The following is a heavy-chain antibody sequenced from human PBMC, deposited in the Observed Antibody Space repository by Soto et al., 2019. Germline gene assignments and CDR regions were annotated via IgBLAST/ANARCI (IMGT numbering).Heavy chain of an antibody. CDR1: GGSISSGGYS. Sequence: SETLSLTCAVSGGSISSGGYSWSWIRQPPGKGLEWIGYIYYSGSTYYNPSLKSRVTISVDTSKNQFSLKLSSVTAADTAVYYCASGRPVVLDPWGQGTLVPVSS. J-gene: IGHJ5*02. D-gene: IGHD2-15*01. CDR2: IYYSGST. V-gene: IGHV4-30-2*05. CDR3: ASGRPVVLDP.